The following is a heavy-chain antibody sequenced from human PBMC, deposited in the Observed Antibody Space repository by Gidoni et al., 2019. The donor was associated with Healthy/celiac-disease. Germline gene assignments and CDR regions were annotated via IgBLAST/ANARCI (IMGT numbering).Heavy chain of an antibody. D-gene: IGHD3-3*01. CDR2: INHSGST. J-gene: IGHJ6*02. CDR1: GGSVSGYY. V-gene: IGHV4-34*01. Sequence: QVQLQQWGAGLLKPSETLSLTCAVYGGSVSGYYWSWIRQPPGKGLEWIGEINHSGSTNYNPSLKSRVTISVDTSKNQFSLKLSSVTAADTAVYYCARAGRVYDFWSGYPRHYYGMDVWGQGTTVAVSS. CDR3: ARAGRVYDFWSGYPRHYYGMDV.